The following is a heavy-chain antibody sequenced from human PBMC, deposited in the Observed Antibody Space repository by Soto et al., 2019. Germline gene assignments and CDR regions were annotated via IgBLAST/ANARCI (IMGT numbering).Heavy chain of an antibody. CDR2: INPNTDAA. V-gene: IGHV1-46*01. Sequence: ASVKVSCKASGYTFTNYNIHWVRQAPGQGLEWLGIINPNTDAATYAEKFQGRLTVTMDTSATTVYMELSRLRSDDTAIYFCARAYFGGNRPNNWFDPWGQGTLVTVSS. CDR1: GYTFTNYN. CDR3: ARAYFGGNRPNNWFDP. J-gene: IGHJ5*02. D-gene: IGHD2-21*01.